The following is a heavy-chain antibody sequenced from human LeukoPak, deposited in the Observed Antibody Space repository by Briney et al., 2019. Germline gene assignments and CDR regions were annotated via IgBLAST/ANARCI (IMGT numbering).Heavy chain of an antibody. CDR1: GGSISSYY. J-gene: IGHJ4*02. V-gene: IGHV4-59*08. CDR3: ARHLPVPAAWYYFDY. CDR2: IYYSGST. Sequence: PSETLSLTCTVSGGSISSYYWSWIRQPPGKGLEWIGYIYYSGSTNYNPSLKSRVTISVDTSKNQFSLKLSSVTAADTAVYYCARHLPVPAAWYYFDYWGQGTLVTVSS. D-gene: IGHD2-2*01.